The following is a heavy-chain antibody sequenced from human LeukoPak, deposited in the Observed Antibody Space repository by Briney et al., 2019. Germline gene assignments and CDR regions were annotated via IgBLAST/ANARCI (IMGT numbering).Heavy chain of an antibody. V-gene: IGHV1-69*06. J-gene: IGHJ4*02. CDR3: ATARDTANFDY. CDR1: GGTFSSYA. D-gene: IGHD5-18*01. Sequence: SVKVSCKTSGGTFSSYAISWVRQAPGQGLEWMGRIIPIFGTANYAQKFQGRVTITADKSTSTAYMELSSLRSEDTAVYYCATARDTANFDYWGQGTLVTVSS. CDR2: IIPIFGTA.